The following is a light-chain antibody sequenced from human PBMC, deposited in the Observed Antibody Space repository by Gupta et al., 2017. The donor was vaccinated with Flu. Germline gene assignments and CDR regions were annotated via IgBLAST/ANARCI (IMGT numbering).Light chain of an antibody. V-gene: IGLV1-51*01. J-gene: IGLJ2*01. CDR3: GTWDGSLSVGV. CDR2: DNN. CDR1: TSRIGTNY. Sequence: KVTISCSGSTSRIGTNYVSWYQQFPGTAPKLLIYDNNVRPSGIPDRFSGSKSGTSATLAIAGLQTGDEADYYCGTWDGSLSVGVFGGGTKLIVL.